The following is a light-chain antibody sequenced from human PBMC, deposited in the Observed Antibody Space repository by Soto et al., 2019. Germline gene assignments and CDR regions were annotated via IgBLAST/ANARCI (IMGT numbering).Light chain of an antibody. Sequence: DIQMTQSPSSLSASVGDRVTITCRTSQSINIYLNWYQQKVGEPPRLLIFGASNLQSGVPSRFSGSGSGTDFTLTISSLQPEDFATYYCQQSYSTPWTFGQGTKVDIK. CDR3: QQSYSTPWT. CDR1: QSINIY. J-gene: IGKJ1*01. V-gene: IGKV1-39*01. CDR2: GAS.